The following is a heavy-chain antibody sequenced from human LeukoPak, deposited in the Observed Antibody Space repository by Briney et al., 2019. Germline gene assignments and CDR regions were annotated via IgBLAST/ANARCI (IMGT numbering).Heavy chain of an antibody. J-gene: IGHJ6*02. Sequence: SETLSLTCAVYGGSFSGYYWSWIRQPPGKGLEWIGEINHSGSTNYNPSLKSRVTISVDTSKNQFSLKLSSVTAADTAVYYCARGFWGGYSVVSYYYGMDVWGQGTTVTVSS. CDR3: ARGFWGGYSVVSYYYGMDV. CDR2: INHSGST. V-gene: IGHV4-34*01. CDR1: GGSFSGYY. D-gene: IGHD3-3*01.